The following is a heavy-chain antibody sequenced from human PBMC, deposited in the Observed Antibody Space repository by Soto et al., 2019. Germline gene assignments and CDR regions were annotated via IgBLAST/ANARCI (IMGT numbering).Heavy chain of an antibody. CDR3: ARGASGWYGGSIVLVP. V-gene: IGHV1-69*02. J-gene: IGHJ5*02. Sequence: QVQLVQSGAEVKKPGSSVKVSCKASGGTFSSYTISWVRQAPGQGLEWMGRIIPILGIANYAQKFQGRVTITADKSTSTAYMELSSLRCEDTAVYYCARGASGWYGGSIVLVPWGQGTLVTVSS. CDR1: GGTFSSYT. CDR2: IIPILGIA. D-gene: IGHD6-19*01.